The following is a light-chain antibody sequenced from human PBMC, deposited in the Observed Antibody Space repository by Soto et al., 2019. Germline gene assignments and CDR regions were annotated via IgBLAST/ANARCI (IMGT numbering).Light chain of an antibody. CDR2: GAS. J-gene: IGKJ2*01. CDR3: QQCGSSPNT. CDR1: QSVASSY. Sequence: EIVLTQSPGTLSLSPGGRATLSCRASQSVASSYLAWYQQKPGQAPRLLIYGASSRATGIPDRFSGSGSGTDFTLTISRLEPEDFAVYYCQQCGSSPNTFGQGTKLDIK. V-gene: IGKV3-20*01.